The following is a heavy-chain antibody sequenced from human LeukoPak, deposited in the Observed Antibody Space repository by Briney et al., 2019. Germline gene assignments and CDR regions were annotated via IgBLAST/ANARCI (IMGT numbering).Heavy chain of an antibody. J-gene: IGHJ4*02. V-gene: IGHV3-23*01. CDR3: ARGEMATIWYYFDY. CDR1: GFTFSSYG. D-gene: IGHD5-24*01. CDR2: ISGSGGST. Sequence: GGTLRLSCAASGFTFSSYGMSWVRQAPGKGLEWVSAISGSGGSTYYADSVKGRFTISRDNSKNTLYLQMNSLRAEDTAVYYCARGEMATIWYYFDYWGQGTLVTVSS.